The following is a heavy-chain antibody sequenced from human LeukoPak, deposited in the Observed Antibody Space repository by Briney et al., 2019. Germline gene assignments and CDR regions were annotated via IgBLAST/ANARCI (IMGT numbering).Heavy chain of an antibody. J-gene: IGHJ4*02. CDR2: ISGSGGRT. CDR1: GFTFSSYA. D-gene: IGHD3-22*01. CDR3: AKDPTDFDSSGQTYFDY. Sequence: PGGSLRLSCAASGFTFSSYAMSWVRQAPGKGLEWVSTISGSGGRTFYADSVKGRFTISRDNSKNTLYLQMNSLKAEDTAIYYCAKDPTDFDSSGQTYFDYWGQGTLVTVSS. V-gene: IGHV3-23*01.